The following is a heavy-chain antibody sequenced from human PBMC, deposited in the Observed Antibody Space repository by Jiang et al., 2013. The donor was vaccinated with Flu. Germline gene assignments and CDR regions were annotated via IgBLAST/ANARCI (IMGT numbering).Heavy chain of an antibody. CDR2: IYWDNDK. J-gene: IGHJ4*02. CDR3: AHRRALSGFWDRGFFDS. Sequence: KPTQTLTLTCIFSGFSLTTSGVGVGFLRQPPGKALEWLAFIYWDNDKRYSPALKSRLTITKDTSKNQVVLTVTNLDPMDTATYYCAHRRALSGFWDRGFFDSWGQGVLVIVS. CDR1: GFSLTTSGVG. D-gene: IGHD5-12*01. V-gene: IGHV2-5*02.